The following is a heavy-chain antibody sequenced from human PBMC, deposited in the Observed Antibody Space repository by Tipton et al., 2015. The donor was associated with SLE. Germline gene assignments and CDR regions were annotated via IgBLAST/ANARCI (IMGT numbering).Heavy chain of an antibody. J-gene: IGHJ4*02. CDR3: AREATAMGPFDY. Sequence: QLVQSGPEVKKPGSSVKVSCKVSGGTFSSYAISWVRQAPGQGLEWMGWISAYNGNTNYAQKLQGRVTMTTDTSTSTAYMELRSLRSDDTAVYYCAREATAMGPFDYWGQGTLVTVSS. CDR2: ISAYNGNT. CDR1: GGTFSSYA. V-gene: IGHV1-18*01. D-gene: IGHD5-18*01.